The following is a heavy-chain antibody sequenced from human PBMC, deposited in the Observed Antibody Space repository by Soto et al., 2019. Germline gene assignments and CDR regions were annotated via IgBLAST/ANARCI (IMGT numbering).Heavy chain of an antibody. Sequence: GASVKVSCKASGGTFSSYATSWVRQAPGQGLEWMGGIIPIFGTANYAQKFQGRVTITADESTSTAYMELSSLRSEDTAVYYCARGITMVRGVSPANDAFDIWGQGTMVTVSS. D-gene: IGHD3-10*01. CDR3: ARGITMVRGVSPANDAFDI. CDR2: IIPIFGTA. CDR1: GGTFSSYA. V-gene: IGHV1-69*13. J-gene: IGHJ3*02.